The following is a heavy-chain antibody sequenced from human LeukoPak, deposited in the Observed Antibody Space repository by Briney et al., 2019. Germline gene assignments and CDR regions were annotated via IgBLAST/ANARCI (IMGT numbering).Heavy chain of an antibody. J-gene: IGHJ3*02. D-gene: IGHD3-9*01. CDR2: INPNSGGT. CDR3: ARDLRYFDWLDAFDI. Sequence: ASVKVSFKASGYTFTGYYMHWVRQAPGQGLEWMGWINPNSGGTNYAQKFQGRVTMTRDTSISTAYMELSRLRSDDTAVYYCARDLRYFDWLDAFDIWGQGTMVTVSS. CDR1: GYTFTGYY. V-gene: IGHV1-2*02.